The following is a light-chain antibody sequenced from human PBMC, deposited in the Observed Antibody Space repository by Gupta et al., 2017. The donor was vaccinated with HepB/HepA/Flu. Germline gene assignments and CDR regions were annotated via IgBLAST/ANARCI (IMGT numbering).Light chain of an antibody. CDR2: GAS. J-gene: IGKJ3*01. Sequence: EILLTQSPGTLSLSPGESATYSCRARQSVSSRYLAWYQQKPGQAPRLLIYGASSRATGIPDRFSGSGSGTEFIPPISRLEPEEFAVYYCQQYGSSPFTFGHGTKVDIK. V-gene: IGKV3-20*01. CDR3: QQYGSSPFT. CDR1: QSVSSRY.